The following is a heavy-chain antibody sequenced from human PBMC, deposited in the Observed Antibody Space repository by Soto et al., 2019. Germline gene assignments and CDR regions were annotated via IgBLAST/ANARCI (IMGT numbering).Heavy chain of an antibody. CDR1: GFNFISYW. CDR2: INSDGSST. J-gene: IGHJ6*02. CDR3: ARDRVVVAATIYYYGMDV. Sequence: LRLSCAASGFNFISYWMHWVRQAPGKWLVWVSRINSDGSSTSYADSVKGRFTISRDNAKNTLYLQMNSLRAEDTAVYYCARDRVVVAATIYYYGMDVWGQGTTVTVSS. D-gene: IGHD2-15*01. V-gene: IGHV3-74*01.